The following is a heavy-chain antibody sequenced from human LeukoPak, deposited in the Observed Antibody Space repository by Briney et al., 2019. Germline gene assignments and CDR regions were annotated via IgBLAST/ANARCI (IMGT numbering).Heavy chain of an antibody. CDR3: ARERYYDSSGYPPFDY. CDR1: GFTFSSYS. V-gene: IGHV3-48*01. CDR2: ISSSSSTI. D-gene: IGHD3-22*01. J-gene: IGHJ4*02. Sequence: GGSLRLSCAASGFTFSSYSMSWVRQAPGKGLEWVSYISSSSSTIYYADSVKGRFTISRDNAKNSLYLQMNSLRAEDTAVYYCARERYYDSSGYPPFDYWGQGTLVTVSS.